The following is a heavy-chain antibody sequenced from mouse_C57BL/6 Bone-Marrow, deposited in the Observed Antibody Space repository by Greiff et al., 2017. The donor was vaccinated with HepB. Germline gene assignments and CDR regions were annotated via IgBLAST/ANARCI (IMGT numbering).Heavy chain of an antibody. CDR3: ARGDYGSSYPYFDY. D-gene: IGHD1-1*01. CDR2: INYDGSST. CDR1: GFTFSDYY. V-gene: IGHV5-16*01. Sequence: EVKLVESEGGLVQPGRSMKLSCTASGFTFSDYYMAWVRQVPEKGLEWVANINYDGSSTYYLDSLKSRFIISRDNAKNILYLQMSSLKSEDTATYYCARGDYGSSYPYFDYWGQGTTLTGSS. J-gene: IGHJ2*01.